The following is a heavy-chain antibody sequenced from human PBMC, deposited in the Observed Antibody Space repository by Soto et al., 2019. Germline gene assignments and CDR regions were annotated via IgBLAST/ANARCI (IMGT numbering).Heavy chain of an antibody. CDR1: GGSISSSSYY. V-gene: IGHV4-39*01. J-gene: IGHJ6*02. CDR3: LGEYYYDFWSGYSTKSYYGMDV. Sequence: PWETLSLTGTVSGGSISSSSYYWGWIRQPPGKGLEWIGSIYYSGSTYYNPSLKSRVTISVDTSKNQFSLKLSSVTAADTAVYYCLGEYYYDFWSGYSTKSYYGMDVWGQGTTVTVSS. D-gene: IGHD3-3*01. CDR2: IYYSGST.